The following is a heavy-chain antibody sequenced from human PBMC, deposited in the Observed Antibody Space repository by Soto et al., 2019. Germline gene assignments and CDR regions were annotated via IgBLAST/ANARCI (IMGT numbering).Heavy chain of an antibody. Sequence: SETLSLTCTVSGGSISSGGYYWSWIRQHPGKGLEWIGYIYYSGSTYYNPSLKSRVTISVDTSKNQFSLKLSSVTAADTAVYYCARDSTSFGDYGSYYYGMDVWGQGTTVTVSS. V-gene: IGHV4-31*03. CDR2: IYYSGST. D-gene: IGHD4-17*01. CDR3: ARDSTSFGDYGSYYYGMDV. CDR1: GGSISSGGYY. J-gene: IGHJ6*02.